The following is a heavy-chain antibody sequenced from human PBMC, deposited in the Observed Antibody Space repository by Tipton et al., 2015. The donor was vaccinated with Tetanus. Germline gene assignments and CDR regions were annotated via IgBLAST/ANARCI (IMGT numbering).Heavy chain of an antibody. CDR2: IYQTDST. J-gene: IGHJ4*02. V-gene: IGHV4-30-2*01. D-gene: IGHD5-18*01. Sequence: TLSLTCALSGGLITTGGYSWGWIRQTPGQGLEWIGYIYQTDSTYYTPSLRSRLTISISRSKNQFSLKLTSATAADTAVYYCVRGRGLGAYSFGFEYWGQGAQVIVSS. CDR1: GGLITTGGYS. CDR3: VRGRGLGAYSFGFEY.